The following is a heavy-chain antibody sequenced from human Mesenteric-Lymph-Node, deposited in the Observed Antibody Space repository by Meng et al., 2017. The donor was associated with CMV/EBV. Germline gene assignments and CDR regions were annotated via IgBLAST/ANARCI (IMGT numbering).Heavy chain of an antibody. CDR1: GFTFSSYG. CDR3: ARGAYLYYDASGYKPPHDY. D-gene: IGHD3-22*01. CDR2: MRYDGSDK. Sequence: GGSLRLSCAASGFTFSSYGMHWVRQAPGKGLEWVAFMRYDGSDKYYADSVKGRFTISRDNSKNTLYLQMNSLRPEDTAVYYCARGAYLYYDASGYKPPHDYWGHGTLVTVSS. J-gene: IGHJ4*01. V-gene: IGHV3-30*02.